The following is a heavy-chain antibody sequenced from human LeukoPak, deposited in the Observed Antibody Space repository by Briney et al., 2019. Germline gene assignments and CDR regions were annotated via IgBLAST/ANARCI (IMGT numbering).Heavy chain of an antibody. Sequence: GESLKIPCKGSGYRYTSYWIGWARQMPGKGLEWMGIIYPGDSKTRYSPSFQGQVTISADKSISTAYLQWNSLKASDTAMYYCARLEYSSSSGEGWFDPWGQGTLVTVSS. CDR1: GYRYTSYW. D-gene: IGHD6-6*01. CDR2: IYPGDSKT. V-gene: IGHV5-51*01. J-gene: IGHJ5*02. CDR3: ARLEYSSSSGEGWFDP.